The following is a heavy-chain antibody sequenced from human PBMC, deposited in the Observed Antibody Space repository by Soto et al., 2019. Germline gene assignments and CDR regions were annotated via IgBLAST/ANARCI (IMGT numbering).Heavy chain of an antibody. Sequence: QITLKESGPPLVKPTQTLTLTCTFSGLSLSTSGVGVGWIRQPPGKALEWLALIYWNDDKRYSPSLRSRLSINRDTSESQVVLTMTNMDPVDTATYFCAGRRSIAVGNFDYWGQGTLVTVSS. CDR1: GLSLSTSGVG. J-gene: IGHJ4*02. D-gene: IGHD2-21*01. CDR3: AGRRSIAVGNFDY. V-gene: IGHV2-5*01. CDR2: IYWNDDK.